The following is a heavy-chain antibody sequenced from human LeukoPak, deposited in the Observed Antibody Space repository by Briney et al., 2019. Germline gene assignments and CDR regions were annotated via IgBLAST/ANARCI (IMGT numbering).Heavy chain of an antibody. Sequence: ASVKVSCKASGGTFSSYAISWVRQAPGQGLEWTGGIIPIFGTANYAQKFQGRVTITADESTSTAYMELSSLRSEDTAVYYCARGGEVEWGAFDIWGQGTMVTVSS. J-gene: IGHJ3*02. CDR1: GGTFSSYA. V-gene: IGHV1-69*13. CDR3: ARGGEVEWGAFDI. CDR2: IIPIFGTA. D-gene: IGHD3-16*01.